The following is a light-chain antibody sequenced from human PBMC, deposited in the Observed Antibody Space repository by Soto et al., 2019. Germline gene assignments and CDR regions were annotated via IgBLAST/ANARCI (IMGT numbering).Light chain of an antibody. V-gene: IGKV1-5*01. CDR1: QSISSW. Sequence: DIQMTQSPSTLSASVGDRVSIACRASQSISSWLASYQQKPGKAPKRLIYDASSLESGGPSRFSGSGSGTEVTLTISRLQPHDFANYYRQQYRSYVYTFVQGTKREIK. CDR3: QQYRSYVYT. CDR2: DAS. J-gene: IGKJ2*01.